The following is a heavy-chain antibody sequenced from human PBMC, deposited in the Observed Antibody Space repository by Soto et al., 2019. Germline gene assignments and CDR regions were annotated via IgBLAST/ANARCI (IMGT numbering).Heavy chain of an antibody. CDR1: GGSISSYY. J-gene: IGHJ3*02. Sequence: SETLSLTCTVSGGSISSYYWSWIRQPPGKGLEWIGYIYYSGSTNYNPSLKSRVTISVDTSKNQFSLKLSSVTAADTAVYYCARDQGLQGVNALAFDIWGQGSIFTVS. D-gene: IGHD3-16*01. CDR3: ARDQGLQGVNALAFDI. CDR2: IYYSGST. V-gene: IGHV4-59*01.